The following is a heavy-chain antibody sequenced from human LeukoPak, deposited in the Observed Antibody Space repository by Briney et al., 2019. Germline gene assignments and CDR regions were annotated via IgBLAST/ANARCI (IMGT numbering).Heavy chain of an antibody. Sequence: PGGSLRLSCAASGFTFSSYSMNWVRQAPGKGLEWVSYISSSSNTIYYADSVKGRFTISRDNAKNSLYLQMNSLRAEDTAVYYCARELNYGGNPDYWGQGTLVTVSS. CDR2: ISSSSNTI. V-gene: IGHV3-48*04. CDR3: ARELNYGGNPDY. CDR1: GFTFSSYS. D-gene: IGHD4-23*01. J-gene: IGHJ4*02.